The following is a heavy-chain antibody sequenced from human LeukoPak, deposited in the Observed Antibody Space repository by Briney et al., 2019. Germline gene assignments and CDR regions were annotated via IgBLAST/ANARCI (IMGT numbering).Heavy chain of an antibody. Sequence: GGSLRLSCAASGFTFSSYWMNWARQAPGKGLEWVASINHNGNVNYYVDSVKGRFTISRDNAKNSLYLQMNSLRAEDTAVYYCANLGSDYWGQGTLVTVSS. V-gene: IGHV3-7*03. CDR2: INHNGNVN. J-gene: IGHJ4*02. CDR1: GFTFSSYW. D-gene: IGHD2-15*01. CDR3: ANLGSDY.